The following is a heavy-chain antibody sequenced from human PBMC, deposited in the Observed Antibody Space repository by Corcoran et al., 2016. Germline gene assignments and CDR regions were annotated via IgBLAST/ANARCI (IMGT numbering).Heavy chain of an antibody. D-gene: IGHD4-4*01. J-gene: IGHJ5*02. CDR1: GFTFSSYG. CDR2: ISYDGSNK. Sequence: QVQLVESGGGVVQPGRSLRLSCAASGFTFSSYGMHWVRQAPGKGLEWVAVISYDGSNKYYADSVKGRFTISRDNSKNTLYLQMNSLRAEDTVVYYCAKIWGENHDYRESGANWFDPWGQGTLVTVSS. V-gene: IGHV3-30*18. CDR3: AKIWGENHDYRESGANWFDP.